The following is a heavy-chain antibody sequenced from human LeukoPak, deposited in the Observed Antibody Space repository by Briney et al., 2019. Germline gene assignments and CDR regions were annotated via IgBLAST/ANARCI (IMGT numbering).Heavy chain of an antibody. CDR1: GFTFSSYS. Sequence: PGGSLRLSCAASGFTFSSYSMNWVRQAPGKGLEWVSYIISSSSTINYADSVKGRFTISRDNAKNSLYLQMNSLRAEDTAVYYCAREGYSSGWFPFDYWGQGTLVTVSS. CDR3: AREGYSSGWFPFDY. CDR2: IISSSSTI. J-gene: IGHJ4*02. D-gene: IGHD6-19*01. V-gene: IGHV3-48*01.